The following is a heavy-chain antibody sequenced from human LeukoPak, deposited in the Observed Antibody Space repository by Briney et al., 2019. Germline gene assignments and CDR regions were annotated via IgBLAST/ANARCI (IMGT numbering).Heavy chain of an antibody. CDR2: INHSGST. CDR3: ARQAGLELGKELDY. CDR1: GGSFSGYY. J-gene: IGHJ4*02. V-gene: IGHV4-34*01. D-gene: IGHD7-27*01. Sequence: PSETLSLTCAVYGGSFSGYYWSWIRQPPGKGLEWIGEINHSGSTNYNPSLKSRVTISVDTSKNQFSLKLSSVTAADTAVYYWARQAGLELGKELDYWGQGTLVTVSS.